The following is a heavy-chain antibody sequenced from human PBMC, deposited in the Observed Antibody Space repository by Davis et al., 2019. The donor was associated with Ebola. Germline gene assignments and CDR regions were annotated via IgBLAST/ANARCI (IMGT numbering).Heavy chain of an antibody. D-gene: IGHD6-6*01. Sequence: ASVTVSCKASGYTFATYYIHWVRQAPGQGLEWMGWINPNSGGTNYAQKFQGWVTMTRDTSISTAYMELSRLRSDDTAVYYCARDDGQLGFDYWGQGTLVTVSS. CDR3: ARDDGQLGFDY. CDR1: GYTFATYY. V-gene: IGHV1-2*04. J-gene: IGHJ4*02. CDR2: INPNSGGT.